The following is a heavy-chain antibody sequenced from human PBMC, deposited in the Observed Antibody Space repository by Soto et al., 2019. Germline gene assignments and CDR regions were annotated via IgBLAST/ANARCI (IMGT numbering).Heavy chain of an antibody. D-gene: IGHD1-7*01. CDR1: GCSISSGGYY. Sequence: PXETLSLTCTVSGCSISSGGYYWSWIRQHPGKGLEWIGYIYYSGSTYYNPSLKSRVTISVDTSKNQFSLKLSSVTAADTAVYYCARSYNWNYPYFDYWGQGTLVTVSS. CDR2: IYYSGST. J-gene: IGHJ4*02. V-gene: IGHV4-31*03. CDR3: ARSYNWNYPYFDY.